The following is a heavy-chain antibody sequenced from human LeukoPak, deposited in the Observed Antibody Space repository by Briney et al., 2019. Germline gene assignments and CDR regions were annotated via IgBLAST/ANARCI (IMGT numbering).Heavy chain of an antibody. J-gene: IGHJ4*02. D-gene: IGHD2-8*02. CDR3: ARDLNTLTGFDY. V-gene: IGHV4-4*07. CDR2: IYTTGNT. Sequence: SETLSLTCTVSGGSINGYFWSWIRQPAGKGLEWIGRIYTTGNTNYNPSLKSRVTMSVDTSKNQFSLKLSSVTAADTALYYCARDLNTLTGFDYWGQGTLVTVSS. CDR1: GGSINGYF.